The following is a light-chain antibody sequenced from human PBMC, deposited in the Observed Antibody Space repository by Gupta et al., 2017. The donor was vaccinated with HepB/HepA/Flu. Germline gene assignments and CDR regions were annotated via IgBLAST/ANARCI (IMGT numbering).Light chain of an antibody. CDR1: HDISGS. J-gene: IGKJ1*01. V-gene: IGKV1-12*01. CDR2: GTS. CDR3: QQSKSFPWT. Sequence: DIQMTQAPSLVAAAIGDRVTIDCRASHDISGSLAWYKQIPGEVPKLLIYGTSRLQNGVPSGFSGRGSGTEFTLTISGLQPEDFATYYCQQSKSFPWTFGQGTKVDI.